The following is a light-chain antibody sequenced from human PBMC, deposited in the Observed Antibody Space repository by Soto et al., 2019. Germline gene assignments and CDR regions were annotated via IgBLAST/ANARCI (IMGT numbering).Light chain of an antibody. J-gene: IGKJ5*01. Sequence: EIVITQSPDTLSVSPGERATLTCRAGQGVTTNFAWYQQKSRQSPRLLIYDVSIRATGVPARISATGSETDFTLTISGLQSGDSAVDFCQQYNNWPFSFGQGTRLDIK. CDR3: QQYNNWPFS. CDR1: QGVTTN. CDR2: DVS. V-gene: IGKV3-15*01.